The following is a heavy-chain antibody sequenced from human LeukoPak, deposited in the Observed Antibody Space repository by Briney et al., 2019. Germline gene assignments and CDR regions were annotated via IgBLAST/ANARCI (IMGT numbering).Heavy chain of an antibody. Sequence: GGSLRLSCAASGFTVSSNYMSWVRQAPGKGLEWVSVIYSGGSTYYADSVKGRFTISRDNSKNTLYLQMNSLRAEDTAVYYCARDRIAAAGTIFWFDPWGQGTLVTVSS. D-gene: IGHD6-13*01. V-gene: IGHV3-66*01. CDR2: IYSGGST. CDR3: ARDRIAAAGTIFWFDP. CDR1: GFTVSSNY. J-gene: IGHJ5*02.